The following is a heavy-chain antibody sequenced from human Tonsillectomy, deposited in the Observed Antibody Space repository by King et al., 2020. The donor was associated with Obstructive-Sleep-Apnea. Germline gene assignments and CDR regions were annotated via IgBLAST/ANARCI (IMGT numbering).Heavy chain of an antibody. V-gene: IGHV3-30*04. CDR3: AKELDLLGYFDY. Sequence: VQLVESGGGVVQPGRSLRLSCAASGFTFSSYSMHWVRQAPGKGLEWVAVISYDGRTTYYADSVRGRFTISRDNSKNTLYLQMNSLRAEDTAVYYCAKELDLLGYFDYWGQGTLVTVSS. D-gene: IGHD2-8*02. CDR2: ISYDGRTT. J-gene: IGHJ4*02. CDR1: GFTFSSYS.